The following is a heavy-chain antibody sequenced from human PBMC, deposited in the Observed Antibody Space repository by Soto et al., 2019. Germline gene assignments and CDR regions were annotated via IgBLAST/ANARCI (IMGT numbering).Heavy chain of an antibody. D-gene: IGHD5-12*01. CDR2: IIPIFGTA. Sequence: SVKVSCKASGGTFSSYAISWVRQAPGQGLEWMGGIIPIFGTANYAQKFQGRVTITADESMSTAYMELSSLRSEDTAVYYCAKDRSGGYAGDYWGQGTLVTVSS. J-gene: IGHJ4*02. CDR1: GGTFSSYA. V-gene: IGHV1-69*13. CDR3: AKDRSGGYAGDY.